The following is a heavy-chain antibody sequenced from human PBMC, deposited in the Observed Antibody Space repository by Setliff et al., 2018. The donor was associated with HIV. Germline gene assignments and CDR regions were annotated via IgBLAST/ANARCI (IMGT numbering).Heavy chain of an antibody. CDR3: ARDGGYYYYMDV. V-gene: IGHV1-18*04. CDR1: GYSFANYW. J-gene: IGHJ6*03. D-gene: IGHD3-10*01. CDR2: ISTDNGNT. Sequence: GESLKISCKGSGYSFANYWIGWVRLAPGQGLEWMGWISTDNGNTNYAQKVQGRVTMTTDTSTNTAYMELKSLRSDDTAVYYCARDGGYYYYMDVWGKGTTVTVSS.